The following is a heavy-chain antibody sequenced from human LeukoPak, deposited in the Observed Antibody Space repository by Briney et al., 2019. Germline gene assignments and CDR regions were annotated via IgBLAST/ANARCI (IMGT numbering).Heavy chain of an antibody. V-gene: IGHV4-59*01. CDR1: GGSISNYY. J-gene: IGHJ1*01. D-gene: IGHD1-26*01. CDR3: ARALSGTYGLFQH. Sequence: SETLSLTCTVSGGSISNYYWSWIRQPPGKGLEWIGYIYYSGSTYYNPSLRSRVTISVDTSKNQFSLNLDSVTAADTAVYYCARALSGTYGLFQHWGQGTLVTVSS. CDR2: IYYSGST.